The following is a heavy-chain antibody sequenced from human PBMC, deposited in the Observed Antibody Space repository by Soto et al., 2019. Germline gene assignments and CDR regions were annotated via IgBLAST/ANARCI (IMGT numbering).Heavy chain of an antibody. V-gene: IGHV1-69*01. CDR2: IIPIFGTA. J-gene: IGHJ6*02. Sequence: QVQLVQSGAEVKKPGSSVKVSCKASGGTFSSYAISWVRQAPGQGLEWMGGIIPIFGTANYAQKFQGRVTITADESTSTDYMELSSLRSEDTAVYYCARSGSNGYYYYHCAMEVWGQGTTVTVSS. CDR1: GGTFSSYA. D-gene: IGHD5-12*01. CDR3: ARSGSNGYYYYHCAMEV.